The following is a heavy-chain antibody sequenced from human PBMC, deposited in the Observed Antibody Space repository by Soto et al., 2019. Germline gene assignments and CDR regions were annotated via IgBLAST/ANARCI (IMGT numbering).Heavy chain of an antibody. CDR1: GFTFSSYA. CDR2: ISYDGSNK. Sequence: ESGGGVVQPGRSLRLSCAASGFTFSSYAMHWVRQAPGKGLEWVAVISYDGSNKYYADSVKGRFTISRDNSKNTLYLQMNSLRAEDTAVYYCARDPVAYCGGDCRTFDYWGQGTLVTVSS. CDR3: ARDPVAYCGGDCRTFDY. V-gene: IGHV3-30-3*01. J-gene: IGHJ4*02. D-gene: IGHD2-21*02.